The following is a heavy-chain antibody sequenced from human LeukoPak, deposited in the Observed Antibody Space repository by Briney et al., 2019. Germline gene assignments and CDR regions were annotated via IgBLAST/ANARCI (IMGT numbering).Heavy chain of an antibody. CDR1: GFTYSSYW. CDR2: IYSGGST. V-gene: IGHV3-66*01. CDR3: ARINPLGAFDI. Sequence: PGGSLRLSCAASGFTYSSYWMHWVRQAPGKGLEWVSVIYSGGSTYYADSVKGRFTISRDNSKNTLYLQMNSLRAEDTAVYYCARINPLGAFDIWGQGTMVTVSS. J-gene: IGHJ3*02.